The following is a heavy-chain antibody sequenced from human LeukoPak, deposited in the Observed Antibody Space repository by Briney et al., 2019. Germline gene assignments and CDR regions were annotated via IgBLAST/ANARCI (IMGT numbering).Heavy chain of an antibody. CDR1: GFTFSSYN. Sequence: PGGSLRLSCAASGFTFSSYNMNWVRQAPGKGLEWVSYISSTSSAIYYADSVMGRSTISRDNAKNTLYLQMNSLRAEDTAVYYCAKEEMGATTFDYWGQGTLVTVSS. J-gene: IGHJ4*02. V-gene: IGHV3-48*04. CDR3: AKEEMGATTFDY. D-gene: IGHD1-26*01. CDR2: ISSTSSAI.